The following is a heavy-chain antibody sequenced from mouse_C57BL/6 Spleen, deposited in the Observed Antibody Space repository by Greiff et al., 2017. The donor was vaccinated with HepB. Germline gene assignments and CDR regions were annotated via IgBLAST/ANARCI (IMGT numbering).Heavy chain of an antibody. D-gene: IGHD4-1*01. CDR1: GFSLSTFGMG. CDR2: IWWDDDT. Sequence: QVTLKVSGPGILQPSQTLSLTCSFSGFSLSTFGMGVGWIRQPSGKGLEWLAHIWWDDDTYYNPTLKSRLTISKDTSKNQVFLKIANVDTADTATYYCAHLPNWDVRFAYWGKGTLVTVSA. CDR3: AHLPNWDVRFAY. J-gene: IGHJ3*01. V-gene: IGHV8-8*01.